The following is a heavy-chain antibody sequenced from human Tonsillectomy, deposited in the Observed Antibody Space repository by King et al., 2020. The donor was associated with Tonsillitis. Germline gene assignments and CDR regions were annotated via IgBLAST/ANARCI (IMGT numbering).Heavy chain of an antibody. V-gene: IGHV1-69*02. CDR2: IIPILGIP. CDR1: GDTFSSYT. D-gene: IGHD1-1*01. J-gene: IGHJ4*02. Sequence: VQLVQSGAEVKKPGSSVKVSCKASGDTFSSYTISWVRQAPGQGLEWMGWIIPILGIPNYAQKFQGRVTITADISTSTAYMELSSLRSDDTAVYYCARSGAGMGNCFDYWGQGTLVTVSS. CDR3: ARSGAGMGNCFDY.